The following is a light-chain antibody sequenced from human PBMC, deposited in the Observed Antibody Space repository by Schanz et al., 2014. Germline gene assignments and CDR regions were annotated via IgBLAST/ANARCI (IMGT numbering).Light chain of an antibody. Sequence: HSVLTQPPSASGPPGQRVTISCSGSSSNIGSNYVYWYQQLPGTAPKLLIYSNNQRPSGVPDRFSGSKSGTSASLAISGLRSEDEADYYCQSYDSSLSVLVFGGGTKLT. CDR2: SNN. J-gene: IGLJ2*01. CDR1: SSNIGSNY. V-gene: IGLV1-47*02. CDR3: QSYDSSLSVLV.